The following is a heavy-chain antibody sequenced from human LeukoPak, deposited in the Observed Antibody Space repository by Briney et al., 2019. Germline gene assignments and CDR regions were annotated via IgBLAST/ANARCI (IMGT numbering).Heavy chain of an antibody. CDR2: ISYDGSNK. V-gene: IGHV3-30*04. Sequence: PGRSLRLSCAASGFTFSSYAMHWVRQAPGKGLEWVTIISYDGSNKYYADSVKGRFTISRDNSKNTLYLQMNSLRAEDTAVYYCARAPPSTKYYYDNSGYLSVGYFDYWGQGTLVTVSS. CDR1: GFTFSSYA. CDR3: ARAPPSTKYYYDNSGYLSVGYFDY. D-gene: IGHD3-22*01. J-gene: IGHJ4*02.